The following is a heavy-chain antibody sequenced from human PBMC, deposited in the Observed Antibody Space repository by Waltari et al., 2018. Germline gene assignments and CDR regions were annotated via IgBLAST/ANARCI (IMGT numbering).Heavy chain of an antibody. CDR3: AKDRDSSSGGDAFDI. J-gene: IGHJ3*02. Sequence: EVQLLESGGGLVQPGGSLRLSCAASGFTFSSYAMSWVRQAPGKGLEWVSVIYSGGSSTYYADSVKGRFTISRDNSKNTLYLQMNSLRAEDTAVYYCAKDRDSSSGGDAFDIWGQGTMVTVSS. D-gene: IGHD6-13*01. CDR2: IYSGGSST. CDR1: GFTFSSYA. V-gene: IGHV3-23*03.